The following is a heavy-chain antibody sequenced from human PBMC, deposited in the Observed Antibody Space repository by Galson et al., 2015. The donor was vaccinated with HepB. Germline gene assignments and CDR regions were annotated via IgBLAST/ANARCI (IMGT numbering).Heavy chain of an antibody. D-gene: IGHD3-3*01. J-gene: IGHJ3*02. CDR1: GFTFSSYA. CDR2: ISYDGSNK. Sequence: SLRLSCAASGFTFSSYAMHWVRQAPGKGLEWVAVISYDGSNKYYADSVKGRFTISRDNSKNTLYLQMNSLRAEDTAVYYCATHDFWQTDDAFDIWGQGTMVTVSS. CDR3: ATHDFWQTDDAFDI. V-gene: IGHV3-30-3*01.